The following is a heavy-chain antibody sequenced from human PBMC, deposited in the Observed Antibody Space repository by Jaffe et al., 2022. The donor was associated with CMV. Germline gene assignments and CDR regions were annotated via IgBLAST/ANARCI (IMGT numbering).Heavy chain of an antibody. CDR1: GFTFSSYD. V-gene: IGHV3-13*01. Sequence: EVQLVESGGGLVQPGGSLRLSCAASGFTFSSYDMHWVRQATGKGLEWVSAIGTAGDTYYPGSVKGRFTISRENAKNSLYLQMNSLRAGDTAVYYCARAAPLAGNEDWGCPFCYYGMDVWGQGTTVTVSS. J-gene: IGHJ6*02. CDR3: ARAAPLAGNEDWGCPFCYYGMDV. D-gene: IGHD6-19*01. CDR2: IGTAGDT.